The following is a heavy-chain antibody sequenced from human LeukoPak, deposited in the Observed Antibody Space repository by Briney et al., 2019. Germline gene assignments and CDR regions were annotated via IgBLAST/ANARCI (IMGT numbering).Heavy chain of an antibody. J-gene: IGHJ5*02. CDR3: ARSPDYGGNSSRGWFDP. CDR1: GYTFTSYG. Sequence: ASVKVSCKASGYTFTSYGISWVRQAPGQGLEWMGWISAYNGNTNYAQKLQGRVTMTTDTSTSTAYMELRSLRSDDTAVYYCARSPDYGGNSSRGWFDPWGQGTLVTVSS. CDR2: ISAYNGNT. D-gene: IGHD4-23*01. V-gene: IGHV1-18*01.